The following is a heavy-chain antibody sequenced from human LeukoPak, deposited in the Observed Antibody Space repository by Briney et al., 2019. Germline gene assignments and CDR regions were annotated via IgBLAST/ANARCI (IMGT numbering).Heavy chain of an antibody. V-gene: IGHV4-30-4*01. D-gene: IGHD3-22*01. Sequence: SETLSLTCTVSGGSISSGDYYWSWIRQPPGKGLEWIGYIYYSGSTYYNPSLKSRVTISVDTSKNQFSLKLSSVTAADTAVYYCARIPRYYDSSGYFDYWGQGTLVTVSS. J-gene: IGHJ4*02. CDR2: IYYSGST. CDR1: GGSISSGDYY. CDR3: ARIPRYYDSSGYFDY.